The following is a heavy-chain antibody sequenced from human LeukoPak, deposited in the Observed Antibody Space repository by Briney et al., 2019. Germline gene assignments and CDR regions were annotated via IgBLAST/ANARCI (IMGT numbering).Heavy chain of an antibody. V-gene: IGHV4-39*07. J-gene: IGHJ3*02. CDR3: ARDGRGYCSGGSCYRGAFDI. D-gene: IGHD2-15*01. CDR1: GGSISSSSDY. CDR2: IYYHENT. Sequence: PSETLSLTCTVSGGSISSSSDYWGWIRQAPGKGLEWIGSIYYHENTYYNSSLKSRVTISVDTSKNQFSLKLSSVTAADTAVYYCARDGRGYCSGGSCYRGAFDIWGQGTMVTVSS.